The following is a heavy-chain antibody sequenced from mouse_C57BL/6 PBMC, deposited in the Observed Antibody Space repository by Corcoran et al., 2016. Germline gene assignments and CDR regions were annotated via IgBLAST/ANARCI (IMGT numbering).Heavy chain of an antibody. V-gene: IGHV1-19*01. D-gene: IGHD2-10*01. Sequence: EVQLQQSGPVLVKPGASVKMSCKASGYTFTDYYMNWVKQSHGKSLEWIGVINPYNGGTSYNQKFKGKATLTVDKSSSTAYMELNSLTSEDSAVYYCARCLPGSYYAMDYWGQGTSVTVSS. CDR3: ARCLPGSYYAMDY. J-gene: IGHJ4*01. CDR1: GYTFTDYY. CDR2: INPYNGGT.